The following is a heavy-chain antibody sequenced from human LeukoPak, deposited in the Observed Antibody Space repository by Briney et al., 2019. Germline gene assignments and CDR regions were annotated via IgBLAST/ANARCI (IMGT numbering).Heavy chain of an antibody. CDR3: ARARTTAFPSSDY. CDR1: GGSFSGYY. D-gene: IGHD4-11*01. V-gene: IGHV4-34*01. J-gene: IGHJ4*02. Sequence: SETLSLTCAVYGGSFSGYYWSWIRQPPGKGLEWIGEINHSGSTNYNPSLKSRVTISVDTSKNQFSLKLSSVTAADTAVYYCARARTTAFPSSDYWGQGTLVTVSS. CDR2: INHSGST.